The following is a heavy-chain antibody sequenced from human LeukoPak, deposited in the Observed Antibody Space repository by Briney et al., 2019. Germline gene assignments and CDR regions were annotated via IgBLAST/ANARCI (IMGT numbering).Heavy chain of an antibody. D-gene: IGHD3-3*01. V-gene: IGHV3-30*02. Sequence: GGSLRLSCAASGFTFNNYGMHWVRQAPGKGLEWVAFIRYDGSNKYYADSVKGRFTISRDNSKNTLYLQMNSLRAEETAVYYCAKVDLWSGYYTGIEYWGQGTLVTVSS. J-gene: IGHJ4*02. CDR1: GFTFNNYG. CDR3: AKVDLWSGYYTGIEY. CDR2: IRYDGSNK.